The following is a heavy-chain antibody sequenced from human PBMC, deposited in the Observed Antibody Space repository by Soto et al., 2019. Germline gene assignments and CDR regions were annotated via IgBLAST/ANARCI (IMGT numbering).Heavy chain of an antibody. V-gene: IGHV5-51*01. CDR3: ARLIAPPHEYYYYMDV. CDR2: IYPGDSDT. J-gene: IGHJ6*03. Sequence: GESLKISCKGSGYSFTSYWIGWVRQMPGKGLEWMGIIYPGDSDTRYSPSFQGQVTISADKSISTAYLQWSSLKASDTAMYYCARLIAPPHEYYYYMDVWGKGTTVTVSS. CDR1: GYSFTSYW. D-gene: IGHD6-6*01.